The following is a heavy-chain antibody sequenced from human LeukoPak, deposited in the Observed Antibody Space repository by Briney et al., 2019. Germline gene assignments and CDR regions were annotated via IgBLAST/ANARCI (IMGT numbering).Heavy chain of an antibody. D-gene: IGHD6-13*01. CDR3: AKDRESSRWAYYFDY. V-gene: IGHV3-23*01. Sequence: PGGTLRLSCAASGFTFSSYGMSWVRQAPGKGLEWVSAISGSGGSTYYADSVKGRFTISRDNSKNTLYLQMNSLRAEDTAVYYCAKDRESSRWAYYFDYWGQGTLVTVSS. J-gene: IGHJ4*02. CDR1: GFTFSSYG. CDR2: ISGSGGST.